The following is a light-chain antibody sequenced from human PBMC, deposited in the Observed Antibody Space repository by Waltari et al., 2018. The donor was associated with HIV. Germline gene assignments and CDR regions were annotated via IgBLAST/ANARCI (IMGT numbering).Light chain of an antibody. CDR2: SNN. V-gene: IGLV1-44*01. CDR3: AAWDDSLNGWV. CDR1: SSNIGSNP. Sequence: QSVLTQPPSASGTPGQRVTISCSGRSSNIGSNPVTWYQQLPGTAPKLLIYSNNQRPSGVPDRFSGSKSGTSASLAISGLQSEDEADYYCAAWDDSLNGWVFGGGTKLTVL. J-gene: IGLJ3*02.